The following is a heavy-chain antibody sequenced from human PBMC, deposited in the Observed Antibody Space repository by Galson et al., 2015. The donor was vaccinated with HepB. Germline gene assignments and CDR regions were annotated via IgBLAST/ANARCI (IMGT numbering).Heavy chain of an antibody. CDR2: IDPSDSYT. J-gene: IGHJ6*02. V-gene: IGHV5-10-1*01. CDR3: ARHLSDSWNTNCYYGMDV. CDR1: GYSFTSYW. D-gene: IGHD1-1*01. Sequence: QSGAEVKKPGESLRISCKGSGYSFTSYWISWVRQMPGKGLEWMGRIDPSDSYTNYSPSFQGHVTISADKSISTAYLQWSSLKASDAAMYYCARHLSDSWNTNCYYGMDVWGPGTTVTVS.